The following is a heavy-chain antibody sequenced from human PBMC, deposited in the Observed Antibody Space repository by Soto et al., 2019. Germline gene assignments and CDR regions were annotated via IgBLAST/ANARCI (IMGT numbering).Heavy chain of an antibody. CDR1: GFTISSYG. J-gene: IGHJ3*02. V-gene: IGHV3-30*18. Sequence: QVQLVESGGGVVQPGRSLRLSCAASGFTISSYGMHWVRQAPGKGLEWVAVISYDGSNKYYADSVKGRFTISRDNSKNTLYLQMNSLRAEDTAVYYCAKDLGHGGRGAFDIWGQGTMVTVSS. D-gene: IGHD7-27*01. CDR2: ISYDGSNK. CDR3: AKDLGHGGRGAFDI.